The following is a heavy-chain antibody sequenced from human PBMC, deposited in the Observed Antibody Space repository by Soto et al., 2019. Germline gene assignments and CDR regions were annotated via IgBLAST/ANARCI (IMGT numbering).Heavy chain of an antibody. CDR3: TDCGSSSFDC. J-gene: IGHJ4*02. D-gene: IGHD1-26*01. CDR1: GFTFSRYS. V-gene: IGHV3-21*04. CDR2: ISSGSTHI. Sequence: PGGSLRLSCAASGFTFSRYSMSWVRQAPGKGLEWVSSISSGSTHIYYADSVRGRFTISRDDSKNLVYLQMNTLKTEDTAVYYCTDCGSSSFDCWGQGTLVTVSS.